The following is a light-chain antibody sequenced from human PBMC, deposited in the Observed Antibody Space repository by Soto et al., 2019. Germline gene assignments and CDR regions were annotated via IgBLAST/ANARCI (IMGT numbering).Light chain of an antibody. CDR3: AAWDVSQSGSFV. V-gene: IGLV1-47*02. CDR2: SND. Sequence: QSVLTQPPSASGTPGQRVTISCSGSSSNIGSNYVYCYQQLPGAAPKLLIHSNDQRPSGVPDRFSGSKSGTSASLAISGLRSEDEADYYCAAWDVSQSGSFVFGTGTRVTVL. J-gene: IGLJ1*01. CDR1: SSNIGSNY.